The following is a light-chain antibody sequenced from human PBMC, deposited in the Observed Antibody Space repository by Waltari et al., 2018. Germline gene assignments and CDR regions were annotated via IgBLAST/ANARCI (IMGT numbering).Light chain of an antibody. J-gene: IGKJ1*01. CDR1: QDISDDY. V-gene: IGKV1-27*01. Sequence: DFHMTQSPSSLSASVGDTVTITCRASQDISDDYLAWYQQKPGKSPELLIYLASTLQFGVPSRSRGSGSGEDFTLTITSLQPEDVATYYCQRYNSAPWTFGQGTKV. CDR3: QRYNSAPWT. CDR2: LAS.